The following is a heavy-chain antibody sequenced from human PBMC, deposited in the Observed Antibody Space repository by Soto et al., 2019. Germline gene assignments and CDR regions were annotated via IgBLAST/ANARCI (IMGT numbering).Heavy chain of an antibody. Sequence: GGSPRLSCAAPGFTFSSYAMHWVRQAPGKGLEWVAVISYDGSNKYYADSVKGRFTISRDNSKNTLYLQMNSLRAEDTAVYYCVGEINWGQGTLVTVSS. J-gene: IGHJ4*02. V-gene: IGHV3-30-3*01. CDR2: ISYDGSNK. CDR3: VGEIN. D-gene: IGHD3-10*01. CDR1: GFTFSSYA.